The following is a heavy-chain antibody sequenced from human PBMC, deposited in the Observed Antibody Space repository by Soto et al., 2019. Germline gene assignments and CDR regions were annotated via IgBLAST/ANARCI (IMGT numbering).Heavy chain of an antibody. V-gene: IGHV4-34*01. CDR3: ARGQLGTLLRGVTNWFES. Sequence: QVQLQQWGAGLLKPSETLSLTCAVYGGSFSGHYWNWIRRPPGKGLEWIGEINHSGSAHYNPSLKSRISMSAXTXXXQXXRQLSSVTAADTAVYYCARGQLGTLLRGVTNWFESWGQGTLVTVSS. CDR1: GGSFSGHY. D-gene: IGHD3-10*01. CDR2: INHSGSA. J-gene: IGHJ5*01.